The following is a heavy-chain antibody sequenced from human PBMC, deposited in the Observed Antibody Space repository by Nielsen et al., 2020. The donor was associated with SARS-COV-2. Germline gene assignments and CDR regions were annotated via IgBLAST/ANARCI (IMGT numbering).Heavy chain of an antibody. D-gene: IGHD5-24*01. V-gene: IGHV4-34*01. CDR2: INHNGGT. Sequence: GSLRLSCTVSGGSISSYYWTWIRQAPGKGLEWIGEINHNGGTNYISPLTSRVTISVDTSRRQFSLKMTSLTAADTAVYYCARGRDGGIYAYLHHMDVWGEGTAVTVSS. CDR3: ARGRDGGIYAYLHHMDV. CDR1: GGSISSYY. J-gene: IGHJ6*03.